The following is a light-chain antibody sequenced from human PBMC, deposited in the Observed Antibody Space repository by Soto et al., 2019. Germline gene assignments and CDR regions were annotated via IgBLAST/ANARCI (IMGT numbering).Light chain of an antibody. Sequence: DSQMTKYTSTLSASVGDRVTFTCRASQSISSWLAWYQQKPGKAPKLLIYEASTLESGVPSRFSGSGSGTEFTLTISSLQPDDFATYYCHQYTTYPLPFGGGTKV. J-gene: IGKJ4*01. CDR3: HQYTTYPLP. V-gene: IGKV1-5*03. CDR2: EAS. CDR1: QSISSW.